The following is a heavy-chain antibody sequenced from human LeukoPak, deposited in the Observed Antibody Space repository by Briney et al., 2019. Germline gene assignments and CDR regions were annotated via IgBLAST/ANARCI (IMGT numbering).Heavy chain of an antibody. Sequence: PSETLSLTCTVSGDSFSSYHWSWLRQPPGKGLEWIGYISSRGSTSYNPSLKSRVSISVDTSKNQFSLRLNSVTAADTAVYYCARVGRGDHTWGSYYCGHWGQGTLVSVSS. CDR2: ISSRGST. D-gene: IGHD3-16*01. CDR3: ARVGRGDHTWGSYYCGH. CDR1: GDSFSSYH. V-gene: IGHV4-59*01. J-gene: IGHJ4*02.